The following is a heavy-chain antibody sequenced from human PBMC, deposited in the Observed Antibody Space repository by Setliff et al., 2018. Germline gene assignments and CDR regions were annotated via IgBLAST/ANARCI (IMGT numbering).Heavy chain of an antibody. Sequence: SETLSLTCTVSGGSMRSISYYWGWVRQPPGKGLEWIGTIYDSGTTYYNPSLKSRVTISVDTSKNQFSLRLSSVTAADTAVYYCAICRYQVPYNYWGQGSRVTAPQ. CDR2: IYDSGTT. D-gene: IGHD2-2*01. CDR1: GGSMRSISYY. V-gene: IGHV4-39*01. J-gene: IGHJ4*02. CDR3: AICRYQVPYNY.